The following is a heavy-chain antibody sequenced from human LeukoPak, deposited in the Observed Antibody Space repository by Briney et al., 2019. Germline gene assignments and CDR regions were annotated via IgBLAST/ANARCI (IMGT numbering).Heavy chain of an antibody. CDR2: IKLDGGEK. CDR3: ARRRCSSTSCFLDY. V-gene: IGHV3-7*01. J-gene: IGHJ4*02. CDR1: GFSFSNYW. D-gene: IGHD2-2*01. Sequence: GSLRLSCAASGFSFSNYWMTWVRQAPGKGLEWVANIKLDGGEKYYVESVKGRFTISRDNAKNSLYLQMNSLRVEDTAVYYCARRRCSSTSCFLDYWGQGTLVTVSS.